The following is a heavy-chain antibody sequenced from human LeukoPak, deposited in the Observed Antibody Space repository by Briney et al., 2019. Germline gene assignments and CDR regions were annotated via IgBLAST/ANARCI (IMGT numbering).Heavy chain of an antibody. CDR1: GGSFSGYY. CDR2: INHSGST. Sequence: SQTLSLTCAVYGGSFSGYYWSWIRQPPGKGLEWIGEINHSGSTNYNPSLKSRVTISVDTSKNQFSLKLSSVTAADTAVYYCARVDFWRSYYYYYYMDVWGKGTTVTVSS. J-gene: IGHJ6*03. V-gene: IGHV4-34*01. D-gene: IGHD3-3*01. CDR3: ARVDFWRSYYYYYYMDV.